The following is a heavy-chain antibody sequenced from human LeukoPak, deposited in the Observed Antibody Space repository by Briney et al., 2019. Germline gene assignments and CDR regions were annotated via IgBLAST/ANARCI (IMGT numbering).Heavy chain of an antibody. CDR2: ISDSGDTT. D-gene: IGHD1-26*01. CDR1: GFSFSSYA. CDR3: AKNSNWETDY. V-gene: IGHV3-23*01. Sequence: GGSLRLSCAASGFSFSSYAMSWVRRAPGKGLEWVSGISDSGDTTWDADSVKGRFTISRDNYKNTVYLRMKGLRAEATAVYYCAKNSNWETDYWGQGTLVTVSS. J-gene: IGHJ4*02.